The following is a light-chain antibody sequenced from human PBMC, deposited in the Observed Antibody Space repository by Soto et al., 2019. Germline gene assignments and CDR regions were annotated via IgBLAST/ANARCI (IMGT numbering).Light chain of an antibody. CDR2: GAS. CDR3: QQYGSSPPMYT. Sequence: EIVLTQSPGTLSLSPGERATLSCRASQSVSSSYLAWYQQKPGQAPRLLIYGASSRATGIPDRFSGSGAGTAGTLASSRLEPEDFAVYYCQQYGSSPPMYTFGQGTRLEIK. J-gene: IGKJ2*01. V-gene: IGKV3-20*01. CDR1: QSVSSSY.